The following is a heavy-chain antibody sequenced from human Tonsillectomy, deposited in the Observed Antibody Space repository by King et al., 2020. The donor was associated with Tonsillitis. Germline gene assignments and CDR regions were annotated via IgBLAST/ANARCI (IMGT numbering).Heavy chain of an antibody. D-gene: IGHD3-3*01. CDR3: ARHKIQRYYDFWSGYDAFDI. J-gene: IGHJ3*02. Sequence: VTLKESGPALVKPTQTLTLTCTFSGFSLSTDGMRVSWIRQPPRKALEGLARIDWDDDDFYSTSLKTSLTISKDTSKNQVVLTMTNMDPVDTATYYCARHKIQRYYDFWSGYDAFDIWGQGTVVTVSS. CDR2: IDWDDDD. CDR1: GFSLSTDGMR. V-gene: IGHV2-70*04.